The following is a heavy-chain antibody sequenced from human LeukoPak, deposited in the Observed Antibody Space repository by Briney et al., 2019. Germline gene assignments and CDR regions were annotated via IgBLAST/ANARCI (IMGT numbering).Heavy chain of an antibody. CDR1: RYIFTNDW. V-gene: IGHV5-51*01. CDR3: AREVSARDAFDI. CDR2: IYPADSDT. J-gene: IGHJ3*02. Sequence: GESLKISCKGSRYIFTNDWIGWVRQMPGKGLEWMGIIYPADSDTSYSPSFQSQVTISADKSITTAYLQWNSLKASDTAIYYCAREVSARDAFDIWGQGTMVTVSS.